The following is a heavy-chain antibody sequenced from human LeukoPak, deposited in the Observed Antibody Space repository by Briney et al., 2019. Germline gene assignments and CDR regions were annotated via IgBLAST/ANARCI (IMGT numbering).Heavy chain of an antibody. Sequence: PGGSLRLSCAASGFTFSSYSMNWVRQAPGKGLEWVSSISSSSSYIYYADSVKGRFTISRDNAKNSLYLQMNSLRAEDTAVYCCARGIPYSYYGMDVWGQGTTVTVSS. V-gene: IGHV3-21*01. J-gene: IGHJ6*02. CDR3: ARGIPYSYYGMDV. CDR1: GFTFSSYS. D-gene: IGHD2-2*01. CDR2: ISSSSSYI.